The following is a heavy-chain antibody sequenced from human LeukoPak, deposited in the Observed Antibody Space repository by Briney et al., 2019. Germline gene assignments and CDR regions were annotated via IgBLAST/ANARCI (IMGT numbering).Heavy chain of an antibody. D-gene: IGHD6-19*01. CDR2: IYYSGST. Sequence: SETLSLTCTVSGGSISSSSYYWGWIRQPPGKGLEWIGSIYYSGSTYYNPSLKSRVTISVDTSKNQFSLKLSSVTAADTAVYYCARPGYSSGWPYWYFDLWGRGTLVTVSS. V-gene: IGHV4-39*01. CDR3: ARPGYSSGWPYWYFDL. CDR1: GGSISSSSYY. J-gene: IGHJ2*01.